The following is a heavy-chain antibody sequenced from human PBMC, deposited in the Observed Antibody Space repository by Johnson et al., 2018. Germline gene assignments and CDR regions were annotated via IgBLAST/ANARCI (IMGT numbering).Heavy chain of an antibody. D-gene: IGHD3-16*02. J-gene: IGHJ1*01. CDR2: ISWNGGRI. CDR1: GFTFDDYA. V-gene: IGHV3-9*01. Sequence: VQLVQSGGGLVQPGRSLRLSCAASGFTFDDYAMYWVRQAPGKGLEWVSGISWNGGRIVYADSVKGRFTISRDNAKNALYLQRNSLRAEDTAFYYCAKGHLSVIHTAEYFQYWGQGTLVTVSS. CDR3: AKGHLSVIHTAEYFQY.